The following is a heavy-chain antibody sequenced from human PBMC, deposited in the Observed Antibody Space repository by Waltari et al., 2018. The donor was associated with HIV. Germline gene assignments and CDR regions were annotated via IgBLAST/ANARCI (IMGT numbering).Heavy chain of an antibody. CDR3: ARERGGYDILTGYWEVDV. J-gene: IGHJ6*02. CDR2: IYHSGST. CDR1: DYSISSGYY. D-gene: IGHD3-9*01. V-gene: IGHV4-38-2*02. Sequence: QVQLQESGPGLVKPSETLSLTCAVSDYSISSGYYWGWIRQPPGKGLEWIGSIYHSGSTYYNQSLKSRVTISVDTSKNQFSLKLSSVTAADTAVYYCARERGGYDILTGYWEVDVWGQGTTVTVSS.